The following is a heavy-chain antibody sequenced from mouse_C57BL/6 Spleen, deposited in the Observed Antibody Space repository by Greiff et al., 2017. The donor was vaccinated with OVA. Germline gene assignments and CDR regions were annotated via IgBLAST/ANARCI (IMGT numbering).Heavy chain of an antibody. D-gene: IGHD3-3*01. V-gene: IGHV5-17*01. CDR3: ARMGTFPGFAY. CDR2: ISSGSSTI. J-gene: IGHJ3*01. CDR1: GFTFSDYG. Sequence: EVKLMESGGGLVKPGGSLKLSCAASGFTFSDYGMHWVRQAPEKGLEWVAYISSGSSTIYYADTVKGRFTISRDNAKNTLFLQRTSLRSEDTAMYYCARMGTFPGFAYWGQGTLVTVSA.